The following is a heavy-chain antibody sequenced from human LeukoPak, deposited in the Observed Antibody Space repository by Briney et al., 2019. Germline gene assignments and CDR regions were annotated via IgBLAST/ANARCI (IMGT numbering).Heavy chain of an antibody. CDR1: GFTFSNFW. J-gene: IGHJ5*02. V-gene: IGHV3-7*01. CDR3: ARDRVRGFDP. Sequence: PGESLRLSCAASGFTFSNFWMSWVRLTPGKGLEWVANIKQDGSEKYYVDSVKGRFTISRDNAKNSLYLQMNSLRAEDTAVYYCARDRVRGFDPWGQGTLVTVSS. CDR2: IKQDGSEK.